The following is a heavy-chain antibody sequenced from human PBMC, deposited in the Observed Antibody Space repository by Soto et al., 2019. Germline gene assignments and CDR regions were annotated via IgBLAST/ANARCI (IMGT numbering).Heavy chain of an antibody. V-gene: IGHV3-15*07. CDR2: IKSKTDGGTT. J-gene: IGHJ6*02. Sequence: GGSLRLSCAASGFTFSNAWMNWVRQAPGKGLEWVGRIKSKTDGGTTDYAAPVKGRFTISRDDSKNTLYLQMNSLKTEDTAVYYCTRYFDWLLYSYYYYGMDVWGQGTTVTVSS. D-gene: IGHD3-9*01. CDR1: GFTFSNAW. CDR3: TRYFDWLLYSYYYYGMDV.